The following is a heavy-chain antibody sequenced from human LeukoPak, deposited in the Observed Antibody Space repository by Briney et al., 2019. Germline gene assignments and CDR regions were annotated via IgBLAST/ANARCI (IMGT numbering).Heavy chain of an antibody. CDR2: ISAYNGNT. CDR3: ARYSYGYPIDY. V-gene: IGHV1-18*01. Sequence: ASVKVSCNASGYTFTSYGISWVRQAPGQGLEWMGWISAYNGNTNYAQKLQGRVTITTDTSTSTAYMELRSLRSDDTAVYYCARYSYGYPIDYWGQGTLVTVSS. CDR1: GYTFTSYG. J-gene: IGHJ4*02. D-gene: IGHD5-18*01.